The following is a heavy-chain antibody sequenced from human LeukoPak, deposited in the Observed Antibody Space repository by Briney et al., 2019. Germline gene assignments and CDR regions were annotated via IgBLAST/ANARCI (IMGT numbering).Heavy chain of an antibody. Sequence: GGSLRLSCAASGFIFSNYWMHWVRQAPGKGLEWVSGINEEGSDTKYAYSVRGQFNISRDNAKNTLSLQMNSLRADDTAVYYCAREGPDYWGQGTLVTVSS. J-gene: IGHJ4*02. CDR3: AREGPDY. CDR1: GFIFSNYW. CDR2: INEEGSDT. V-gene: IGHV3-74*01.